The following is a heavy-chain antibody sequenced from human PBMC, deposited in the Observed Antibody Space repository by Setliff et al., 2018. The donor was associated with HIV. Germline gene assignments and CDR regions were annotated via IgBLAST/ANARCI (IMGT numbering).Heavy chain of an antibody. CDR3: ASSGSSWYDY. J-gene: IGHJ4*02. CDR1: GGSISSYY. D-gene: IGHD6-13*01. Sequence: PSETLSLTCTVSGGSISSYYWSWIRQPQGKGMEWIGYIYTSGSTNYNPSLKSRVTISVDTSKNQFSLKLRSVTAADTAVYYCASSGSSWYDYWGQGTLVTVSS. CDR2: IYTSGST. V-gene: IGHV4-4*08.